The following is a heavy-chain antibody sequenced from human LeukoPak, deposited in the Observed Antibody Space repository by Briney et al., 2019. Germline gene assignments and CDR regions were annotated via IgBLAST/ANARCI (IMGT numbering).Heavy chain of an antibody. CDR2: ISTYIDNT. J-gene: IGHJ4*02. D-gene: IGHD2-8*01. Sequence: ASVKVSCKASGYTFTSYGISWVRQAPGQGLEWMGWISTYIDNTNYAQNLQGRVTMTTDTSTTTAHMELRSLRSDATAVYYCARVGCTNGVCYNPMDYWGQGTLVTVSS. CDR3: ARVGCTNGVCYNPMDY. CDR1: GYTFTSYG. V-gene: IGHV1-18*01.